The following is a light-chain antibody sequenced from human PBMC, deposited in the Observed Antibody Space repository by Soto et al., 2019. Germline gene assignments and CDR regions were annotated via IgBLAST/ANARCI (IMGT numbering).Light chain of an antibody. CDR1: QSVSISY. CDR2: AAS. J-gene: IGKJ4*01. CDR3: QQWGNSPRVT. Sequence: IVLTQSPGTLSLSPGERATLSCRASQSVSISYLAWYQQKPGQAPRLLIYAASARATGIPDRFSGSGSGTEFTLTISRVGPEDSAVYYCQQWGNSPRVTFGGGTKVDIK. V-gene: IGKV3-20*01.